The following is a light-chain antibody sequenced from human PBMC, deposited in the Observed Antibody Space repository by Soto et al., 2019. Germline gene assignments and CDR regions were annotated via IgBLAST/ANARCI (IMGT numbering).Light chain of an antibody. V-gene: IGKV3-20*01. J-gene: IGKJ4*01. CDR1: QSVSSSY. Sequence: EIVLTQSPGTLSLSPGERATLSCRASQSVSSSYLARYQQKPGQAPRLLIYGASSRATGIPDRFSGSGSGTDFTLTISRLEPEDFAVYYCQQYAFSLTFGGGTKVEIK. CDR3: QQYAFSLT. CDR2: GAS.